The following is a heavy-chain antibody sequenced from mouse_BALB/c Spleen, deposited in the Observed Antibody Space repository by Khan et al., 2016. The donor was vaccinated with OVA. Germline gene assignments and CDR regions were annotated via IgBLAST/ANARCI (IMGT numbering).Heavy chain of an antibody. CDR1: GFNIKDYY. D-gene: IGHD2-13*01. J-gene: IGHJ3*01. CDR2: IDPENGNT. V-gene: IGHV14-1*02. CDR3: ARGGDPPWFAY. Sequence: VQLKQSGAELVRPGALVNLSCKASGFNIKDYYMHWVKQRPEQGLGWIGRIDPENGNTIYAPKFPGKASITSDTSSNTAYLQLSSLTSEDTAVFYCARGGDPPWFAYWGQGTLVTVSA.